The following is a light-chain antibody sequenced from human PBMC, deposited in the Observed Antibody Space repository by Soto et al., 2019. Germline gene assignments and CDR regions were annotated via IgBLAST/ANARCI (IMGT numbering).Light chain of an antibody. J-gene: IGKJ5*01. CDR3: QQRSHWPIT. CDR1: QTVGSV. CDR2: DAS. V-gene: IGKV3-11*01. Sequence: EIVLTQSPATLSLSPGEGATLSCRASQTVGSVLAWYQQKPGQAPRLVIYDASNRATGMPARFSGSGSGTDFTLTISSIKLYYFAVASCQQRSHWPITFGQGTRLEIK.